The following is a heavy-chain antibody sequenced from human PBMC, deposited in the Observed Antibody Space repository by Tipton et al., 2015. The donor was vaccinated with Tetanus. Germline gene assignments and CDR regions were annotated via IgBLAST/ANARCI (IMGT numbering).Heavy chain of an antibody. CDR2: THHSGNT. V-gene: IGHV4-59*01. Sequence: GLVKPSETLSLTCAVYGASISSYYWNRIRQVPGKGLEWIGYTHHSGNTNYNPSLSGRVTTSVDTSTNQFSLKMSSVTAADTAVYYCARWGDASGSANLYAFDIWGQGTMVSVSS. CDR3: ARWGDASGSANLYAFDI. J-gene: IGHJ3*02. CDR1: GASISSYY. D-gene: IGHD3-10*01.